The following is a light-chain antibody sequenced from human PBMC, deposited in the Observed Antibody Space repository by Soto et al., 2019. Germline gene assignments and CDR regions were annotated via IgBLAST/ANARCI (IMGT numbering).Light chain of an antibody. J-gene: IGKJ5*01. V-gene: IGKV3-15*01. Sequence: EILLTQSPGTLSLSPGERATLSCGASESVSRKLAWYQQKPGQAPRLLIYDASTRATGIPDSFSGGGSGTEFTLTISSLQSQDFVVYYCQQYNSWHTITFGQGTRLEIK. CDR2: DAS. CDR1: ESVSRK. CDR3: QQYNSWHTIT.